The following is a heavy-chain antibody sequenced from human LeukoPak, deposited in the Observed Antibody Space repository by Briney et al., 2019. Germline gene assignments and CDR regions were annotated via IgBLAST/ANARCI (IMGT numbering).Heavy chain of an antibody. D-gene: IGHD6-19*01. V-gene: IGHV1-46*01. CDR1: GYTFTSYY. J-gene: IGHJ4*02. CDR2: INPSGGST. Sequence: ASVKVSCKASGYTFTSYYMHWLRQAPGQGLEWMGIINPSGGSTSYAQKFQGRVTMTRDTSTSTVYMELSSLRSEDTAVYYCARAHALAGYDYWGQGTLVTVSS. CDR3: ARAHALAGYDY.